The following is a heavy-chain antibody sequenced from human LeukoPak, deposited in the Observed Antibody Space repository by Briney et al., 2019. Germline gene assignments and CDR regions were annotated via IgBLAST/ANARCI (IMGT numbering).Heavy chain of an antibody. V-gene: IGHV1-2*02. Sequence: APVKVSCKASGYTFTGYYMHWVRQAPGQGLEWMGWINPNSGGTNYAQKFQGRVTMTTDTSTSTAYMELRSLRSDDTAVYYCARSLITFGGVIAWIDTFDYWGQGTLVTVSS. CDR2: INPNSGGT. D-gene: IGHD3-16*02. J-gene: IGHJ4*02. CDR3: ARSLITFGGVIAWIDTFDY. CDR1: GYTFTGYY.